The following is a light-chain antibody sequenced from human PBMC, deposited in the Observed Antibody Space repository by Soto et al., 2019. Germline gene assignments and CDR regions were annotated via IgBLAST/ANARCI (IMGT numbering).Light chain of an antibody. CDR3: QQYGSSGT. CDR1: QSVSSSY. V-gene: IGKV3-20*01. Sequence: EIVLTQSPGTLSLSPGERATLSCRASQSVSSSYLAWYQQKPGQAPRLLIYDESNRATGIPARFSGSGSGTDFTLTISSLEPEDFAVYYCQQYGSSGTFGQGTKVDIK. CDR2: DES. J-gene: IGKJ1*01.